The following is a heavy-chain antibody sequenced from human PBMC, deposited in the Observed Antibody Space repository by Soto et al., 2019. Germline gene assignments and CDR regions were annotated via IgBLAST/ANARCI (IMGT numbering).Heavy chain of an antibody. Sequence: SATRCITCTVSGGSILNGGHYWTWIRQHPGEGLDWIGKIFFSGSTNYNPSLKSRVTISVDTSKNQSSLKLSSVTAADTAVYYCARGYGSYDILTGYYNYYFDYWGQGTLVTGSS. D-gene: IGHD3-9*01. CDR1: GGSILNGGHY. J-gene: IGHJ4*02. V-gene: IGHV4-61*08. CDR3: ARGYGSYDILTGYYNYYFDY. CDR2: IFFSGST.